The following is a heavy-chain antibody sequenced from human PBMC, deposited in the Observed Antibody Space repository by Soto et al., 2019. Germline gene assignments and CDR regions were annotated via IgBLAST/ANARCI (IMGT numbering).Heavy chain of an antibody. J-gene: IGHJ4*02. CDR3: AKDMGIGLYYFDY. CDR1: GFTFSSYA. V-gene: IGHV3-23*01. CDR2: ISDGGGST. Sequence: PGGSLRLSCAASGFTFSSYAMNWVRQAPGKGLEWVSGISDGGGSTYYADSVKGRFTISRDNSKNTLYLQMNSLRAEDTAVYYCAKDMGIGLYYFDYWGQGALVTVSS. D-gene: IGHD3-22*01.